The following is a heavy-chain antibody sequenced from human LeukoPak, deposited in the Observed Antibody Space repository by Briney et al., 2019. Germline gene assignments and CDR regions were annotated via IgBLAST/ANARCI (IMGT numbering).Heavy chain of an antibody. CDR1: GGTLSSYS. CDR2: IIPIFGTA. D-gene: IGHD2-21*01. V-gene: IGHV1-69*13. CDR3: ARAPNCGGDCDY. Sequence: SVKVSCKASGGTLSSYSISWVPQAPGQGLEWMGGIIPIFGTANYAQKFQGRVTITADESTSTAYMELSSLISEDTAVYYCARAPNCGGDCDYWGQGTLVTVSS. J-gene: IGHJ4*02.